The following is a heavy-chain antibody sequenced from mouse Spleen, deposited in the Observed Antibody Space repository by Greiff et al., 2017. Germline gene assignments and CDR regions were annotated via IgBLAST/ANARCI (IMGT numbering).Heavy chain of an antibody. Sequence: EVKLMESGPELVKPGASVKISCKASGYAFTGDYMNWVKQSPEKSLEWIGEINPNTGDTTYNQNFKAKATLTVDKSSSTAYMQLKSLTSEDSAVYYCATSHYGGFRYRGQGTLVTVSA. CDR3: ATSHYGGFRY. CDR1: GYAFTGDY. V-gene: IGHV1-42*01. CDR2: INPNTGDT. D-gene: IGHD1-1*01. J-gene: IGHJ3*01.